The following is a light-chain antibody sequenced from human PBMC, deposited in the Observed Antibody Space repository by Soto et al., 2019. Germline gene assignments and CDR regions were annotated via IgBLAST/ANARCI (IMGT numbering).Light chain of an antibody. CDR2: AAS. Sequence: DIQMTQSPSSLSASVGDRVTITCRASQGISNYLAWYQQKPGKVPKLLIYAASTLQSGVPSRVSGSGSGTDFTLTISSLRPEYVATYDCQKYNSAPRTFGQGTKVELK. CDR3: QKYNSAPRT. CDR1: QGISNY. J-gene: IGKJ1*01. V-gene: IGKV1-27*01.